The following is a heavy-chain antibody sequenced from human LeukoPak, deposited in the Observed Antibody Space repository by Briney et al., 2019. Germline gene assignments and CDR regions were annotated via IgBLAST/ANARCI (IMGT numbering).Heavy chain of an antibody. J-gene: IGHJ3*02. CDR2: IYPGDSNT. CDR3: ARVQNYYDSSGYHFYAFDI. CDR1: GYSFPIYW. Sequence: GESLKISCKGSGYSFPIYWIGWVRRMPGKGLEWMGIIYPGDSNTRYSPSFQDQVTISADKSISTAYLQWSSLKASDTAMYYCARVQNYYDSSGYHFYAFDIWGQGTMVTVSS. V-gene: IGHV5-51*01. D-gene: IGHD3-22*01.